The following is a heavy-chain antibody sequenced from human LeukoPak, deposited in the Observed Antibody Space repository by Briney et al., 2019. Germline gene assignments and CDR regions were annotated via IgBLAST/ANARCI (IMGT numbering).Heavy chain of an antibody. CDR2: IWYDGSNK. CDR3: AKDGYYYYIDV. CDR1: GFTFSSYG. J-gene: IGHJ6*03. Sequence: PGGSLRLSCAASGFTFSSYGMHWVRQAPGKGLEWVAVIWYDGSNKYYADSVKGRFTISRDNSKNTLYLQMNSLRAEATAVYYCAKDGYYYYIDVWGKGTTVTVSS. V-gene: IGHV3-33*06.